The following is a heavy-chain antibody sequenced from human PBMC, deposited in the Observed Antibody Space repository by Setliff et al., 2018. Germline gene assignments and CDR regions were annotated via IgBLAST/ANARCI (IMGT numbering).Heavy chain of an antibody. Sequence: GASVKVSCKASGYPFISYDINWVRQAPGQGLEWMGWMNPNSGKTGYAQKFQDRVTIITDESTSTAYMELRSLRTEDTAVYYCARARYCSGGRCYWTWLDSWAQGTLVTVSS. D-gene: IGHD2-15*01. CDR3: ARARYCSGGRCYWTWLDS. V-gene: IGHV1-8*03. J-gene: IGHJ5*01. CDR1: GYPFISYD. CDR2: MNPNSGKT.